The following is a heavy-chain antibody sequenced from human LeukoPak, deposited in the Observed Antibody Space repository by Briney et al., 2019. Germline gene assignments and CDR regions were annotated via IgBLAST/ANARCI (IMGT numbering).Heavy chain of an antibody. V-gene: IGHV1-69*04. J-gene: IGHJ4*02. CDR2: IIPILGIA. D-gene: IGHD1-26*01. CDR1: GGTFSSYA. CDR3: ARVTSRGSRPDY. Sequence: GASVKVSCKASGGTFSSYAISWVRQAPGQGLEWMGRIIPILGIANYAQKFQGRVTITADKSTSTAYMELSSLRSEDTAVYYCARVTSRGSRPDYWGQGTLVTVSS.